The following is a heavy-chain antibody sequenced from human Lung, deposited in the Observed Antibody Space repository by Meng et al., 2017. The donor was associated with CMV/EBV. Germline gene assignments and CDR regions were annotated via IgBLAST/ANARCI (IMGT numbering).Heavy chain of an antibody. Sequence: GESLKISCAASGFTFSSFSMNWVRQAPGKGLEWVSYISSPSSFIQYADSVKGRFTISRDNAKNSLYLQMNSLRVEDTAVYYCARGRIGDWGQGTLVTVSS. D-gene: IGHD3-16*01. J-gene: IGHJ1*01. CDR3: ARGRIGD. V-gene: IGHV3-21*05. CDR2: ISSPSSFI. CDR1: GFTFSSFS.